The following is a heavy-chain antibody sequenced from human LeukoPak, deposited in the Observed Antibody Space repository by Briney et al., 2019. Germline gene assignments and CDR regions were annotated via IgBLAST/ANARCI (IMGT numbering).Heavy chain of an antibody. CDR3: ARRAYYDFWSGFDY. D-gene: IGHD3-3*01. Sequence: GASVKVSCKASGGTFSSYAISWVRQAPGQGLEWMGGIIPIFGTANYAQKFQGRVTITADESTSTAYMELSSLRSEDTAVSYCARRAYYDFWSGFDYWGQGILVTVSS. CDR2: IIPIFGTA. V-gene: IGHV1-69*13. CDR1: GGTFSSYA. J-gene: IGHJ4*02.